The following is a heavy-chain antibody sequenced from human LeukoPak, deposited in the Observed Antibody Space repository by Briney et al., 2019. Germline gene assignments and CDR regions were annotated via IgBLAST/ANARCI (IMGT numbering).Heavy chain of an antibody. CDR1: GFTFSSYE. Sequence: GGSLRLSCAASGFTFSSYEMNWVRQAPGKGLEWVSYISSSGSTIYYADSVKGRFTISRDNAKNSLYLQMNSLRAEDTAVYYCAREGTVTTGWRRWDLVYWGQGALVTVSS. D-gene: IGHD4-17*01. CDR2: ISSSGSTI. J-gene: IGHJ4*02. V-gene: IGHV3-48*03. CDR3: AREGTVTTGWRRWDLVY.